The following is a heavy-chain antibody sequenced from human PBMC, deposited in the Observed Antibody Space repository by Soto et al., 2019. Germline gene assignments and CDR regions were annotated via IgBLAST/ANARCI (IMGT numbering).Heavy chain of an antibody. D-gene: IGHD3-3*01. V-gene: IGHV3-21*01. CDR3: ARDRGRFLEWLAPLGMDV. Sequence: PGGSLRLSCAASGFTFSSYSMNWVRQAPGKGLEWVSSISSSSSYIYYADSVKGRFTISRDNAKNSLYLQMNSLRAEDTAVYYCARDRGRFLEWLAPLGMDVWGQGTTVTVSS. J-gene: IGHJ6*02. CDR1: GFTFSSYS. CDR2: ISSSSSYI.